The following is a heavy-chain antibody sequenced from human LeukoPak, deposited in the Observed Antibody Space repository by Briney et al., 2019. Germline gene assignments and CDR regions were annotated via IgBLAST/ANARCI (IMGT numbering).Heavy chain of an antibody. D-gene: IGHD5-12*01. CDR1: GYTFTSYI. CDR3: ARVPGSGYDYNYYYYGMDV. CDR2: IIPIFGTA. V-gene: IGHV1-69*13. Sequence: GASVKVSCKASGYTFTSYILNWVRQAPGQGLEWMGGIIPIFGTANYAQKFQGRVTITADESTSTAYMELSSLRSEDTAVYYCARVPGSGYDYNYYYYGMDVWGQGTTVTVSS. J-gene: IGHJ6*02.